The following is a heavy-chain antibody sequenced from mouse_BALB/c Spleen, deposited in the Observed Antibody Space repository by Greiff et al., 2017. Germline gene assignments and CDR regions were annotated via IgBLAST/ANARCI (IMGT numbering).Heavy chain of an antibody. CDR2: IDPANGNT. J-gene: IGHJ4*01. CDR1: GFNIKDTY. V-gene: IGHV14-3*02. CDR3: ASYFPYAMDY. D-gene: IGHD1-1*01. Sequence: VQLQQSGAELVKPGASVKLSCTASGFNIKDTYMHWVKQRPEQGLEWIGRIDPANGNTKYDPKFQGKATITADTSSNTAYLQLSSLTSEDTAVYYCASYFPYAMDYWGQGTSVTVSS.